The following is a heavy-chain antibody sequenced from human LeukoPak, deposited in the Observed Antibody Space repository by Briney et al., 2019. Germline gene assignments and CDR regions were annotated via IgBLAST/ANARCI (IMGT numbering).Heavy chain of an antibody. CDR1: GGSISSYY. CDR2: IYTSGST. Sequence: PSETLSLTCTVSGGSISSYYWSWIRQPAGKGLEWIGRIYTSGSTNYNPSLKSRVTISVDTSKNQFSLKLSSVTAADTAVYYCARDYYDSSGYYYAPLGYWGQGTLVTVSS. D-gene: IGHD3-22*01. V-gene: IGHV4-4*07. CDR3: ARDYYDSSGYYYAPLGY. J-gene: IGHJ4*02.